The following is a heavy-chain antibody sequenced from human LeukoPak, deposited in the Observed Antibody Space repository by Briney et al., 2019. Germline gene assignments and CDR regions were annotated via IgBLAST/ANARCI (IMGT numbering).Heavy chain of an antibody. Sequence: KASQTLSLTCAVYGGSFSGYYWSWIRQPPGKGLEWIGEINHSGSTNYNPSLKSRVTISVDTSKNQFSLKLSSVTAADTAVYYCAREAGYSSGWLDYWGQGTLVTVSS. V-gene: IGHV4-34*01. CDR3: AREAGYSSGWLDY. CDR1: GGSFSGYY. CDR2: INHSGST. J-gene: IGHJ4*02. D-gene: IGHD6-19*01.